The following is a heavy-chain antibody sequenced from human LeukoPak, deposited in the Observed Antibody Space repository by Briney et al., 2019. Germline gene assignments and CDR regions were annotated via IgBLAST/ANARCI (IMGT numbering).Heavy chain of an antibody. J-gene: IGHJ4*02. CDR3: ARDRRDFWSGYSKPLDY. CDR2: INYSGSS. V-gene: IGHV4-39*07. CDR1: GGSISSGSYY. Sequence: PSQTLSLTCTVSGGSISSGSYYWSWIRQPPGKGLEWIGSINYSGSSYYNPSLQSRVTISVDTSKNQFSLQLSSLTAADTAVYYCARDRRDFWSGYSKPLDYWGQGTLVTVSS. D-gene: IGHD3-3*01.